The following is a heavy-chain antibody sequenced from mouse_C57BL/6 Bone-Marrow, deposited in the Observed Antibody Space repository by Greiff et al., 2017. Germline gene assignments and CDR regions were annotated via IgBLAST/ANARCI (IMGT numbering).Heavy chain of an antibody. V-gene: IGHV1-22*01. Sequence: EVQRVESGPELVKPGASVKMSCKASGYTFTDYNMHWVKQSHGKSLEWIGYINPNNGGTSYTQKFKGKATLTVNKSSSTAYMELRSLTSEDSAIYYCARNYYGSSWGQGTTLTVSS. D-gene: IGHD1-1*01. CDR3: ARNYYGSS. CDR2: INPNNGGT. CDR1: GYTFTDYN. J-gene: IGHJ2*01.